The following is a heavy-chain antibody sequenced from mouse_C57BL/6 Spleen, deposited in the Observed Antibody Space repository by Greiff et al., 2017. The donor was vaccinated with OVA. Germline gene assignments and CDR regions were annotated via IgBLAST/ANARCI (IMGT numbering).Heavy chain of an antibody. CDR2: IYPYNGVS. V-gene: IGHV1-31*01. CDR1: GYSFTGYY. D-gene: IGHD2-3*01. Sequence: EVQRVESGPELVKPGASVKISCKASGYSFTGYYMHWVKQSHGNILDWIGYIYPYNGVSSYNQKFKGKATLPVDKSSSTAYMELRSLTSEDSEVYDCARSPYDNWYFDVWGTGTTVTVSS. J-gene: IGHJ1*03. CDR3: ARSPYDNWYFDV.